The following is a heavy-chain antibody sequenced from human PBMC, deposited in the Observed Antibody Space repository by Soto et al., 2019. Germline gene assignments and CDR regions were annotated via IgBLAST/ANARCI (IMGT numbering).Heavy chain of an antibody. CDR2: IRSKPNYHAT. J-gene: IGHJ6*02. V-gene: IGHV3-73*01. CDR1: GFTFSGSA. D-gene: IGHD4-17*01. Sequence: EEQLVESGGSLVQPGGSLRLSCVASGFTFSGSALHWVRQASGKGLEWVGRIRSKPNYHATAYAASLKGRFTISRDDSKNTTYLQMNTLEVEDTAVYYCTRPGYGDYVDYYNHYFGLDVWGQGTTVTVSS. CDR3: TRPGYGDYVDYYNHYFGLDV.